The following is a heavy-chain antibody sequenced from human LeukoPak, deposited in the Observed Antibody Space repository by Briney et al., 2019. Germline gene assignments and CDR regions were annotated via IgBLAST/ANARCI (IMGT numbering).Heavy chain of an antibody. CDR1: GYTFTSYY. V-gene: IGHV1-46*01. D-gene: IGHD6-13*01. J-gene: IGHJ4*02. Sequence: AASVKVSCKASGYTFTSYYMHWVQQAPGQGLEWMGIINPSGGSTSYAQKFQGRVTMTRDTSTSTVYMELSSLRSEDTAVYYCAREAQQLVHDYWGQGTLVTVSS. CDR2: INPSGGST. CDR3: AREAQQLVHDY.